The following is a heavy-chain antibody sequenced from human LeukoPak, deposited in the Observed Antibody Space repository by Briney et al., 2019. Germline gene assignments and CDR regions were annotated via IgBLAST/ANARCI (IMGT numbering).Heavy chain of an antibody. CDR2: MNPNSGNT. CDR3: ASLAAASPGSYYYYGMDV. Sequence: GASVKVSCKASGYTFTSYDINCVRQATGQGLEWMGWMNPNSGNTGYAQKFQGRVTMTRNTSISTAYMELSSLRSEDTAVYYCASLAAASPGSYYYYGMDVWGQGTTVTVSS. J-gene: IGHJ6*02. V-gene: IGHV1-8*01. D-gene: IGHD6-13*01. CDR1: GYTFTSYD.